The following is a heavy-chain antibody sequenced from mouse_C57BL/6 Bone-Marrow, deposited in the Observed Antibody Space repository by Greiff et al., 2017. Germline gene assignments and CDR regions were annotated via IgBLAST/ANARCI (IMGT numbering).Heavy chain of an antibody. CDR3: ARGGIYYCNYMYAMDY. D-gene: IGHD2-1*01. CDR1: GYTFTDYY. V-gene: IGHV1-84*01. Sequence: QVQLKQSGPELVKPGASVKISCKASGYTFTDYYINWVKQRPGQGLEWIGWIYPGSGNTKYNEKFKGTATLTVDTSSRPAYMHLSSLTSEDSAVYFCARGGIYYCNYMYAMDYGGQGTSDTVS. CDR2: IYPGSGNT. J-gene: IGHJ4*01.